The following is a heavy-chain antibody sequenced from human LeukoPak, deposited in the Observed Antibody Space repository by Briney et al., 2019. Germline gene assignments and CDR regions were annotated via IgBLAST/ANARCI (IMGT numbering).Heavy chain of an antibody. CDR1: GYTFITYS. CDR2: ISSSTTYI. CDR3: ARDLGSGSQYMDV. J-gene: IGHJ6*03. V-gene: IGHV3-21*01. D-gene: IGHD1-26*01. Sequence: PGGSLRLSCAASGYTFITYSMNWVRQAPGKGLEWVSSISSSTTYIYYADSVRGRFTISRDNAKNSLFLQMNSLRAEDTAVYYCARDLGSGSQYMDVWGKGTTVTVSS.